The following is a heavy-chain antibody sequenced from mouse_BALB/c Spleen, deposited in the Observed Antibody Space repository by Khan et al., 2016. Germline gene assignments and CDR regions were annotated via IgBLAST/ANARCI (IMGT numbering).Heavy chain of an antibody. CDR1: GFNIKDTY. V-gene: IGHV14-3*02. D-gene: IGHD2-4*01. CDR2: IDPANGNT. CDR3: ARAPYDYDVGFAY. J-gene: IGHJ3*01. Sequence: EVQLQESGAELVKPGASVKLSCTASGFNIKDTYMHWVKQRPEQGLEWIGRIDPANGNTKYDPKFQGKATITADTSSTTAYLQLSSLTSEDTAGYYCARAPYDYDVGFAYWGQGTLVTVSA.